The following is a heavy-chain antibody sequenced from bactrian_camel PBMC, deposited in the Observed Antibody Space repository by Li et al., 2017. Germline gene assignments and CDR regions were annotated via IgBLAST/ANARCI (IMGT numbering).Heavy chain of an antibody. D-gene: IGHD7*01. CDR2: ISGSSRT. J-gene: IGHJ7*01. Sequence: VQLVESGGNLMQPGGSLRLSYAASGFTFSTYSMYWVRQAPGKGLEWVSSISGSSRTYYSNSVKGRCTIARDNTKNTVYLQMISLESEDTAMYYCTRHISWWAMDNWGKGTQVTVS. V-gene: IGHV3S6*01. CDR1: GFTFSTYS.